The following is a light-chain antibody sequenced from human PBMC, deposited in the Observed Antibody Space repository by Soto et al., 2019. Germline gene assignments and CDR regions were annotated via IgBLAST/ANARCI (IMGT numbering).Light chain of an antibody. CDR3: CSFAGTNTLV. CDR2: DVN. V-gene: IGLV2-11*01. CDR1: SSDVGGYNY. J-gene: IGLJ2*01. Sequence: QSVLTQPRSVSGSPGQSVTISCTGTSSDVGGYNYVSWYQQYPGRAPKVMIYDVNKRPSGVPARFSGSKSGNTASLTVSGLQAEDEADYYCCSFAGTNTLVFGGGTKLTVL.